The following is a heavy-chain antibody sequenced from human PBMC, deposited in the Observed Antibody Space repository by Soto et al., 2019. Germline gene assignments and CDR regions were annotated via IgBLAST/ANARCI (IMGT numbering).Heavy chain of an antibody. J-gene: IGHJ5*02. V-gene: IGHV1-3*01. CDR3: ARGIATGQLDP. CDR1: GYTFTTYT. CDR2: INPVNGNT. Sequence: GASVKVSGKASGYTFTTYTMNWVRQAPGQRLEWMGWINPVNGNTKSSQKFQDRVIITRDTSASTAYMELRSLRSEDTAVYYCARGIATGQLDPWGQGTLVTVSS. D-gene: IGHD6-13*01.